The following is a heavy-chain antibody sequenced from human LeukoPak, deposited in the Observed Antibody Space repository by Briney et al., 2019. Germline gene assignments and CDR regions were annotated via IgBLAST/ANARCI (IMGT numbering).Heavy chain of an antibody. J-gene: IGHJ4*02. Sequence: PGGSLRLSCAASGFTFSRYWISWVRQASGKGLEWVANIKQDGSEKYYVDSVKGRFTISRDNAKNSLYLQMNSLRGEDTAVYYCARVSCTNGVCYGFDFWGQGTLVTVSS. CDR2: IKQDGSEK. D-gene: IGHD2-8*01. CDR1: GFTFSRYW. V-gene: IGHV3-7*01. CDR3: ARVSCTNGVCYGFDF.